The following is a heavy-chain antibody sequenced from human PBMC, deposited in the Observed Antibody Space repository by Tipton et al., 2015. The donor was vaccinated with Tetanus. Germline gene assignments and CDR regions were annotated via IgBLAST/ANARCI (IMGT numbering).Heavy chain of an antibody. D-gene: IGHD5-18*01. CDR1: GGPISSGGFY. Sequence: TLSLTCTVSGGPISSGGFYWSWIRQHPGKGLEWIGYILYTGSTYNPSLKSRVIISADTSKNQFSLKLSSVTAADTAVYYCASSVGQLWFWGQGSLVTVSS. J-gene: IGHJ4*01. CDR3: ASSVGQLWF. V-gene: IGHV4-31*03. CDR2: ILYTGST.